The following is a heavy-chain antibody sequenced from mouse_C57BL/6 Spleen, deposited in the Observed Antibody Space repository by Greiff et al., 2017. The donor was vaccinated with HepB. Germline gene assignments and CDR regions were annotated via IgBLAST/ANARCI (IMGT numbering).Heavy chain of an antibody. J-gene: IGHJ2*01. CDR3: ARRLLRGYYFDY. Sequence: QVQLKESGAELVKPGASVKMSCKASGYTFTTYPIEWMKQNHGKSLEWIGNFHPYNDDTKYNEKFKGKATLTVEKSSSTVYLELSRLTSDDSAVYYCARRLLRGYYFDYWGQGTTLTVSS. V-gene: IGHV1-47*01. D-gene: IGHD2-3*01. CDR1: GYTFTTYP. CDR2: FHPYNDDT.